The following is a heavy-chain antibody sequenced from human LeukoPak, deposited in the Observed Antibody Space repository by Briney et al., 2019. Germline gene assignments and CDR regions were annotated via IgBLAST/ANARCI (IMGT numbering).Heavy chain of an antibody. J-gene: IGHJ4*02. D-gene: IGHD3-10*01. CDR1: GGSFSGYY. Sequence: SETLSLTCAVYGGSFSGYYWSWIRQPPGKGLEWIGEINHSGSTNYSPSLKSRVTISVDTSKNQFSLKLSSVTAADTAVYYCARVGYYGSGTGGHFDYWGQGTLVTVSS. V-gene: IGHV4-34*01. CDR3: ARVGYYGSGTGGHFDY. CDR2: INHSGST.